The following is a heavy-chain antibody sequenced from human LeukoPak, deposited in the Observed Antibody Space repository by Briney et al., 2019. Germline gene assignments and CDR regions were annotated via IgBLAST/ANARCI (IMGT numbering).Heavy chain of an antibody. D-gene: IGHD2-15*01. CDR3: AKLGYCSGDTCYSYFYS. V-gene: IGHV5-51*01. Sequence: GESLKISCEASGYTFSNYCIGWVRQMPGKGLEFMGIIYPGNSETKYSTSFGGQVTISADKFINTAYLQWSSLKASDSAMYYWAKLGYCSGDTCYSYFYSWGRGSLVTVSS. CDR1: GYTFSNYC. J-gene: IGHJ4*02. CDR2: IYPGNSET.